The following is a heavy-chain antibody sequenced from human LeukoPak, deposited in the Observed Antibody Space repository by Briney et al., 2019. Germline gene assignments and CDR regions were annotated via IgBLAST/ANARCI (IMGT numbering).Heavy chain of an antibody. CDR2: ISSSGSTI. Sequence: GGSLRLSCAASGFTFSDYYMSWIRQAPGKGLEWVSYISSSGSTIYYADSVKGRFTISRDNAKNSLYLQMNSLRAEDTAVYYCAREVVDIVVASRGYFQHWGQGTLVTVSS. V-gene: IGHV3-11*04. CDR3: AREVVDIVVASRGYFQH. J-gene: IGHJ1*01. CDR1: GFTFSDYY. D-gene: IGHD2-2*03.